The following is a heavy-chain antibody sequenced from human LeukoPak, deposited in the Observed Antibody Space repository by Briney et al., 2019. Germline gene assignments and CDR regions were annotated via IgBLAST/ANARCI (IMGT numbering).Heavy chain of an antibody. CDR2: IYYSGST. CDR3: ARHEHGSGYYDAFDI. Sequence: SETLSLTCTVSGGSISSYYWSWIRQPPGKGLEWIGYIYYSGSTNYNPSLKSRVTISVDTSKNQFSLKLSSVTAADTAVYYCARHEHGSGYYDAFDIWGQGTMVSVSS. J-gene: IGHJ3*02. CDR1: GGSISSYY. V-gene: IGHV4-59*08. D-gene: IGHD3-22*01.